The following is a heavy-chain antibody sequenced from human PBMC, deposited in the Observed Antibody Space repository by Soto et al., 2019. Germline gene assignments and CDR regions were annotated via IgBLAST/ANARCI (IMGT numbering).Heavy chain of an antibody. Sequence: SVKVSCKASGFTFTSSAVQWVRQARGQRLEWIGWIVVGSGNTNYAQKFQERVTITRDMSTSTAYMELRSLRSDDTAVYYCARDGERDSSSWYRYWGQGTLVTVPS. CDR3: ARDGERDSSSWYRY. CDR2: IVVGSGNT. V-gene: IGHV1-58*01. D-gene: IGHD6-13*01. CDR1: GFTFTSSA. J-gene: IGHJ4*02.